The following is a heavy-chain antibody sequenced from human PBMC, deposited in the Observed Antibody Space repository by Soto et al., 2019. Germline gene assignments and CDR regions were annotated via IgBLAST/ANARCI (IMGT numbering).Heavy chain of an antibody. CDR1: GGTFSSYA. D-gene: IGHD2-15*01. J-gene: IGHJ6*02. Sequence: SVKVSCKASGGTFSSYAISWVRQAPGQGLEWMGGIIPIFGTANYAQKFQGRVTIAADESTSTAYMELSSLRSEDTAVYYCAKRSVVAATLYCGVDVWGQGPTVTVSS. CDR3: AKRSVVAATLYCGVDV. CDR2: IIPIFGTA. V-gene: IGHV1-69*13.